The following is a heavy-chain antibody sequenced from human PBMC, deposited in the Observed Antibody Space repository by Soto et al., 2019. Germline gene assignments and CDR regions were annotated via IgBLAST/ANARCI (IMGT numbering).Heavy chain of an antibody. CDR1: GGTFSSYA. CDR2: IIPIFGTA. D-gene: IGHD6-13*01. Sequence: QVQLVQSGAEVKKPGSSVKVSCKASGGTFSSYAISWVRQAPGQGLEWMGGIIPIFGTANYAQKFQGRVTITADKSTSTAYMELSSLRSEDTAVYYCARSIAAAGLDYYGMDVWGQGTTVTVSS. CDR3: ARSIAAAGLDYYGMDV. V-gene: IGHV1-69*06. J-gene: IGHJ6*02.